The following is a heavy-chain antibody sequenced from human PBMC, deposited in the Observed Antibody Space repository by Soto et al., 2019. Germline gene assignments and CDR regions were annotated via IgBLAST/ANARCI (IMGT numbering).Heavy chain of an antibody. Sequence: QVQLVESGGVVVQRGRSLRLTCAASGFTFSTYGMHWVRQAPGKGPEWVAVISSDGSNKYYADSVKGRFTISRDNSKNTLYLQMNSLRAEDTAVYYCAIEEYDYYYGMEVWGQGTTVTVSS. CDR2: ISSDGSNK. CDR1: GFTFSTYG. V-gene: IGHV3-30*03. D-gene: IGHD6-6*01. CDR3: AIEEYDYYYGMEV. J-gene: IGHJ6*02.